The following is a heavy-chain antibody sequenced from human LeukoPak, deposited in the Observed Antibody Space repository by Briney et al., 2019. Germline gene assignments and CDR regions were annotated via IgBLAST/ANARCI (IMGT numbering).Heavy chain of an antibody. CDR2: TYYRSKWYN. D-gene: IGHD3-10*01. Sequence: SQTLSLTCAISGDSVSSNSAAWNWIRQSPSRGLEWLGRTYYRSKWYNDYAVSVKSRITINPDASKNQFSLQLNSVTPEDTAVYYCARSQPPYYYHDGKYYFDYWGRGTLVTVSS. V-gene: IGHV6-1*01. J-gene: IGHJ4*02. CDR3: ARSQPPYYYHDGKYYFDY. CDR1: GDSVSSNSAA.